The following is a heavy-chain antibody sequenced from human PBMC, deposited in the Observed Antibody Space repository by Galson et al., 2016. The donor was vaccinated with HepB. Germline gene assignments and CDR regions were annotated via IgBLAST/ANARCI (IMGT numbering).Heavy chain of an antibody. CDR1: GGSISSGRYY. V-gene: IGHV4-31*03. CDR3: ARAVRGYSGYDAFDI. D-gene: IGHD5-12*01. Sequence: TLSLTCTVSGGSISSGRYYWTWIRQHPGNGLEWIGNIYHSGGTYHNPSPKSRLTISVDTSKNQFSLKLSSLTAADTAVYYCARAVRGYSGYDAFDIWGQGTMVTVSS. J-gene: IGHJ3*02. CDR2: IYHSGGT.